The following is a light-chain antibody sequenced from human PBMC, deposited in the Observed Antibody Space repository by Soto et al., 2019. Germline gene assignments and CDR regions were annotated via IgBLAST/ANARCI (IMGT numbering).Light chain of an antibody. V-gene: IGKV3-20*01. CDR3: QQYGSSPQT. CDR2: GAS. Sequence: EIALTQSAGTLSLSPGERATLSCRASQSVSSSYLAWYQQKPGQAPRLLIYGASSRATGIPDRFSGSGSGTDFTLTSSRLEPEDFAVYYCQQYGSSPQTFGQETKLEIK. J-gene: IGKJ2*01. CDR1: QSVSSSY.